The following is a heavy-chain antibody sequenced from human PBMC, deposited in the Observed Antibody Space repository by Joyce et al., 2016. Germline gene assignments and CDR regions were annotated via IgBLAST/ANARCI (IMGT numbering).Heavy chain of an antibody. V-gene: IGHV3-23*01. D-gene: IGHD2-15*01. CDR2: ITGIGGTT. CDR3: AKLFFGYCSGGSCYFQH. CDR1: GFTFRSNG. J-gene: IGHJ1*01. Sequence: EVQLLESGGGLVQPGGSLRLSCAASGFTFRSNGMSWVRQAPGKGLAWVSGITGIGGTTNYADSVKGRFTISRDNSKDTLYLQMNSLRAEDTALYYCAKLFFGYCSGGSCYFQHWGQGTPVTVSS.